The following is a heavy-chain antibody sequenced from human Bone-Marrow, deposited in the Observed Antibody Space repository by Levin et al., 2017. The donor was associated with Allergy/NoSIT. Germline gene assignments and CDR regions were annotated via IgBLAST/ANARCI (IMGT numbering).Heavy chain of an antibody. CDR3: ARDSPAEQHEY. CDR2: ISGSGSTI. V-gene: IGHV3-11*01. Sequence: PGGSLRLSCAASGFIFSDYFMSWIRQAPGKGLEWVAYISGSGSTIFYADSVKGRFSISRDNAKNSLYLHMNSLRAEDTAVYYCARDSPAEQHEYWGQGTLVTVSS. J-gene: IGHJ4*02. CDR1: GFIFSDYF. D-gene: IGHD1/OR15-1a*01.